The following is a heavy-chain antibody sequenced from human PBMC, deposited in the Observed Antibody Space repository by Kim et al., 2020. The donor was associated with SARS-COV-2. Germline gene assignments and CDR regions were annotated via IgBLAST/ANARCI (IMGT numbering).Heavy chain of an antibody. CDR2: IWYDGSNK. D-gene: IGHD2-2*01. CDR1: GFTFSSYG. Sequence: GGSLRLSCAASGFTFSSYGMHWVRQAPGKGLEWVAVIWYDGSNKYYADSVKGRFTISRDNSKNTLYLQMNSLRAEDTAVYYCARSLVYYGMDVWGQGTTGTVSS. V-gene: IGHV3-33*01. CDR3: ARSLVYYGMDV. J-gene: IGHJ6*02.